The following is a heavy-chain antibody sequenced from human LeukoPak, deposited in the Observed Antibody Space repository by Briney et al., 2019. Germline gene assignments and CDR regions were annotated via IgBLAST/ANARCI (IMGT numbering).Heavy chain of an antibody. J-gene: IGHJ4*02. D-gene: IGHD5-18*01. CDR2: IYSGGST. CDR1: GFTVSSNY. Sequence: GGSLRLSCAASGFTVSSNYMSWVRQAPGKGLEWVSVIYSGGSTYYADSVEGRFTISRDNSKNTLYLQMNSLRAEDTAVYYCARENTAMAYLGYWGQGTLVTVSS. CDR3: ARENTAMAYLGY. V-gene: IGHV3-53*01.